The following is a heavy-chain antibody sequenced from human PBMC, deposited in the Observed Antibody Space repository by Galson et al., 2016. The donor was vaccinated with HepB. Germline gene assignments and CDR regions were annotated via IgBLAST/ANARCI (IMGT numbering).Heavy chain of an antibody. CDR1: EFNFSRYA. CDR3: TRGGPAKNFDY. D-gene: IGHD1-26*01. J-gene: IGHJ4*02. V-gene: IGHV3-30-3*01. Sequence: SLRLSCAASEFNFSRYAMHWVRQAPGKGLEWVAVISDDGSNKYYADSLKGRFTISRDNSKNTLYLQMHSLRTEDTAVYYCTRGGPAKNFDYWGQGTLVTGSS. CDR2: ISDDGSNK.